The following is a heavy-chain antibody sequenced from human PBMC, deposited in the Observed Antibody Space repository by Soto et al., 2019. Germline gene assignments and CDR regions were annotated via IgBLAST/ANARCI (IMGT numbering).Heavy chain of an antibody. J-gene: IGHJ4*02. CDR3: ARGREIFGAVTPFEY. Sequence: XGTLALTCAVHGAPFSCYYWTGIRQPPGKGLEWIGEINHTGSTKYNPSLKSRVTISLDTSKNQFSLSLRSVTAADTAVYYCARGREIFGAVTPFEYWGQGTQVTVSS. CDR2: INHTGST. CDR1: GAPFSCYY. D-gene: IGHD3-3*01. V-gene: IGHV4-34*01.